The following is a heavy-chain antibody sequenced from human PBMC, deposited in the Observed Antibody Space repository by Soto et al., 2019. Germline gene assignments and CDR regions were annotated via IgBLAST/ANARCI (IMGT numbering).Heavy chain of an antibody. J-gene: IGHJ6*02. V-gene: IGHV3-23*01. CDR1: RFTFSDYA. D-gene: IGHD2-8*02. CDR3: ATILFSSRRDGLDV. CDR2: ISSRGSTT. Sequence: EVLLLESGGDLVQPGGSLRLSCTASRFTFSDYAMAWVRQAPGKGVEWVSSISSRGSTTYYADSVKGRFIISRDNSKNTLSLQMNSLRADDTATYYCATILFSSRRDGLDVWGLGTTVTVSS.